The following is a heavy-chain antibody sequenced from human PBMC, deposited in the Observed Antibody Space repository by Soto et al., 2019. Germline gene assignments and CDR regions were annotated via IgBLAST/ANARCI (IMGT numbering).Heavy chain of an antibody. CDR2: IYYSGST. J-gene: IGHJ3*02. CDR1: GGSITSYY. Sequence: QVQLQESGPGLVKPSETLSLTCTVSGGSITSYYWSWIRQPPGKGLEWIGYIYYSGSTNYNPSLRSRVTISVDTSKTQFSLKLSSVTAADTAVYYGARRYGSAFDIWGQGTMVTVSS. CDR3: ARRYGSAFDI. D-gene: IGHD3-10*01. V-gene: IGHV4-59*01.